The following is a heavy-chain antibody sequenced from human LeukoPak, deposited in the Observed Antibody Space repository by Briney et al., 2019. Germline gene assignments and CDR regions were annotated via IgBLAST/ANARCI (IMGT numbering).Heavy chain of an antibody. J-gene: IGHJ4*02. Sequence: PGRSLRLSCAASGFTFDDYAMHWVRQAPGKGLEWVSGISWNSGSIGYADSVKGRFTISRDNAKNSLYLQMNSLRAEDTAVYYCAKDRGYTGYDSGGIDFWGQGTLVTVSS. D-gene: IGHD5-12*01. V-gene: IGHV3-9*01. CDR3: AKDRGYTGYDSGGIDF. CDR2: ISWNSGSI. CDR1: GFTFDDYA.